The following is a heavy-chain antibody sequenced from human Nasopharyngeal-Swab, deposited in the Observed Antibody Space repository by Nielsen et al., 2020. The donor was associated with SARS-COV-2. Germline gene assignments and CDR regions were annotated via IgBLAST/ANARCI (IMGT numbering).Heavy chain of an antibody. CDR2: ISSASSTI. V-gene: IGHV3-48*04. J-gene: IGHJ6*02. D-gene: IGHD3-3*01. Sequence: GGSLRLSCAASGFTFSDYSMNWVRQAPGKGLEWISYISSASSTIYYADAVKGRFTISRDNAKNSLYLQMNSLRAEDTAVYYCARWSGYYYYYGMDVWGQGTTVTVSS. CDR3: ARWSGYYYYYGMDV. CDR1: GFTFSDYS.